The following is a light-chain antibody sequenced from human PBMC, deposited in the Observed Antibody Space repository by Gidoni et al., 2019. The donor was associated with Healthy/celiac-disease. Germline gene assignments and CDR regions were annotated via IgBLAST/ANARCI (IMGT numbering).Light chain of an antibody. CDR3: AAWDDSLGYV. Sequence: QSVLTQPPSASATPGQRVTISCSGSSSNIGSNYVYWYQQLPGTAPKLLIYRNNQRPSGVPDRFSGSKSGTSASLAISGLRSEDEADYYCAAWDDSLGYVFGTGTKVTVL. CDR2: RNN. CDR1: SSNIGSNY. J-gene: IGLJ1*01. V-gene: IGLV1-47*01.